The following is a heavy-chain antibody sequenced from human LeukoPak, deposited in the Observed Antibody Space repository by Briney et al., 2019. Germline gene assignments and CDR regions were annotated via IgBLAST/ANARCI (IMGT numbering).Heavy chain of an antibody. J-gene: IGHJ4*02. CDR1: GFTFASYA. D-gene: IGHD3-9*01. V-gene: IGHV3-23*01. CDR3: AKDHAIELRYFDWSLGASYYFDQ. Sequence: GGSLRLSCAASGFTFASYAMGWVRQAPGKVLEWVSLITGSGGNTYSADSVKGRFTISRDTSNNTLFLQMNSLRAEDTAVYFCAKDHAIELRYFDWSLGASYYFDQWGQGTQVTVSS. CDR2: ITGSGGNT.